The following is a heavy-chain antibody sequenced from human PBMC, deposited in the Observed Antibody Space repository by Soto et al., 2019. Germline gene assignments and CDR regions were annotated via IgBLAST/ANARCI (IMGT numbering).Heavy chain of an antibody. CDR1: GFTFSSYS. D-gene: IGHD4-17*01. J-gene: IGHJ6*02. Sequence: EVQLVESGGGLVQPGGSLRLSCAASGFTFSSYSMNWVRQAPGKGLEWVSYISSSSSTIYYADSVKGRFTISRDNAKYSLYLQMNSLRDEDTAVYYCARVATVTTSYYYYGMDVWGQGTTVTVSS. V-gene: IGHV3-48*02. CDR2: ISSSSSTI. CDR3: ARVATVTTSYYYYGMDV.